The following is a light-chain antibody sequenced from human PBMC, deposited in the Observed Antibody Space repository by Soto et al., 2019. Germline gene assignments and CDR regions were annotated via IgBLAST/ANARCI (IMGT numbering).Light chain of an antibody. CDR3: QQYGSSPQT. J-gene: IGKJ2*01. V-gene: IGKV3D-20*01. CDR2: DSS. Sequence: EIVLTQSPATLSLSPRERATLSCGASQSVSSSYLAWYQQKPGLSPRLLIYDSSYRATGIPDRFSGSGSGTDFTLSISRLEPEDFAVYYYQQYGSSPQTFGQGTKVEIK. CDR1: QSVSSSY.